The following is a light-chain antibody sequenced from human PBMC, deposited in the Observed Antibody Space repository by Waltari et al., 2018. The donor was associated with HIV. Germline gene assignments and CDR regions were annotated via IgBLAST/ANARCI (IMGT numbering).Light chain of an antibody. CDR2: DNN. CDR3: QSYDSSLSGSV. Sequence: QSVLTQPPSVSGAPGQRVTISCTGSSSNIGAGYDVHWYQQLPGTAPKLRIYDNNNRPSGVPDRFSGSKSGTSASLAITGLQAEDEADYYCQSYDSSLSGSVFGGGTKLTVL. V-gene: IGLV1-40*01. CDR1: SSNIGAGYD. J-gene: IGLJ3*02.